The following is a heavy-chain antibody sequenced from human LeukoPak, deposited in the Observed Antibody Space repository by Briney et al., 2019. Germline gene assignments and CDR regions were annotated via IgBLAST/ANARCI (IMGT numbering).Heavy chain of an antibody. D-gene: IGHD1-26*01. CDR3: ARDRKVGATEYDY. Sequence: GGSLRLSCAASGFTVSSNYMGWVRQAPGKGLEWGSVIYSGGSTYYSDSVKGRFTISRDNSKNTLYLQMNSLRAEDTAVYYCARDRKVGATEYDYWGQGTLVTVSS. J-gene: IGHJ4*02. CDR1: GFTVSSNY. V-gene: IGHV3-53*01. CDR2: IYSGGST.